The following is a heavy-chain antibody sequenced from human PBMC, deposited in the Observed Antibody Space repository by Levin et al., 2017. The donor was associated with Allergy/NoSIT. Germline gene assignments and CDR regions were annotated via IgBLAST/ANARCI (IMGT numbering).Heavy chain of an antibody. CDR3: VRDLRDY. J-gene: IGHJ4*02. CDR1: GYTFTGYY. Sequence: ASVKVSCKASGYTFTGYYMHWVRQAPRQGLEWMGRINPNSGDTNYAQKFQGRVTMTRDTSISTAYMELSSLRSDDTALYYCVRDLRDYWGQGTLVTVSS. V-gene: IGHV1-2*06. CDR2: INPNSGDT.